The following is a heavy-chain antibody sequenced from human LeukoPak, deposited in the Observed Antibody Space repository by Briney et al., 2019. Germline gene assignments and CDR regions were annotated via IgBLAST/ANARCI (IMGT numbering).Heavy chain of an antibody. CDR1: GDSISRYY. CDR3: ARGIRFLEWLLPYYYYGMDV. CDR2: IYYSGNT. D-gene: IGHD3-3*01. J-gene: IGHJ6*02. V-gene: IGHV4-59*01. Sequence: PSETLSLTCTVSGDSISRYYWSWIRQPPGKGLEWIGYIYYSGNTDYNPSLKSRVTISVDTSKNQFSLKLSSVTAADTAVYYCARGIRFLEWLLPYYYYGMDVWGQGTTVTVSS.